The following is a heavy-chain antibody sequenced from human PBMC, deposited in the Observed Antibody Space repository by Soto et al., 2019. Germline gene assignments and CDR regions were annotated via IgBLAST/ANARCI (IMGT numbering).Heavy chain of an antibody. Sequence: PSETLSLTCAVYGGSFSGYYWSWIRQPPGKGLEWIGEINHSGSTNYNPSLKSRVTISVDTSKNQFSLKLSSVTAADTAVYYCARGLPVLLWFGELLRGFDPWGQGTLVTVSS. D-gene: IGHD3-10*01. CDR1: GGSFSGYY. CDR3: ARGLPVLLWFGELLRGFDP. CDR2: INHSGST. V-gene: IGHV4-34*01. J-gene: IGHJ5*02.